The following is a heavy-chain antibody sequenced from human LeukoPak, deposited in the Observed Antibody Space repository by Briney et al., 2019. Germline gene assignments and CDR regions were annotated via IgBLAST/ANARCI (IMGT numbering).Heavy chain of an antibody. D-gene: IGHD3-10*01. CDR1: GGSISSYY. Sequence: SETLSLTCTVSGGSISSYYWSWIRQPPGKGLEWIGYIYHRGGANYNPSLKSRVAISLDTSKNQFSLKLSSVTAADTAMYYCARGGGYYTSGSYLGYWGRGTLVTVSS. V-gene: IGHV4-59*01. J-gene: IGHJ4*02. CDR2: IYHRGGA. CDR3: ARGGGYYTSGSYLGY.